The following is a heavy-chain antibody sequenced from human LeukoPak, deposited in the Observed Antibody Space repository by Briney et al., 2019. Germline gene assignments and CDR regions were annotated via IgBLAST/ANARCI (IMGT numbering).Heavy chain of an antibody. CDR1: GGTFSSYA. CDR3: AREDCSSTSCYRPRGWYFDL. CDR2: IIPIFGTA. V-gene: IGHV1-69*13. J-gene: IGHJ2*01. Sequence: SVKVSCKVSGGTFSSYAISWVRQAPGQGLEWMGGIIPIFGTANYAQKFQGRVTITADESTSTAYMELSSLRSEDTAVYYCAREDCSSTSCYRPRGWYFDLWGRGTLVTVSS. D-gene: IGHD2-2*02.